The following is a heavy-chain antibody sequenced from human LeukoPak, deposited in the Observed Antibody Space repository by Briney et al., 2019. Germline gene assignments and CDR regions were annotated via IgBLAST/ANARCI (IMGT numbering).Heavy chain of an antibody. CDR3: ARGRYYYDTSGYFDY. D-gene: IGHD3-22*01. V-gene: IGHV3-30-3*01. J-gene: IGHJ4*02. CDR2: ISYNGTDT. Sequence: GGSLRLSCAASGFTFSHYAIHWVRQAPGKGLEWVTLISYNGTDTYYADSVRGRFTVSRDNSKNTLYLQMNSLRPEDTALYYCARGRYYYDTSGYFDYWGQGTLVTVSS. CDR1: GFTFSHYA.